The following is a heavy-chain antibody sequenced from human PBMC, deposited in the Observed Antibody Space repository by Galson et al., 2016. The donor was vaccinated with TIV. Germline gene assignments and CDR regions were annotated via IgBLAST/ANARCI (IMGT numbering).Heavy chain of an antibody. V-gene: IGHV1-69*05. Sequence: SVKVSCKASGGTFSNYPISWVRQAPGQGLEWMGGIIPIFGTPKYAQKFQGRVTISTDASTSITYMELTSLRSEDTAVYYCARSGDYGDYWGQGTLVTVSS. D-gene: IGHD4-17*01. CDR3: ARSGDYGDY. J-gene: IGHJ4*02. CDR2: IIPIFGTP. CDR1: GGTFSNYP.